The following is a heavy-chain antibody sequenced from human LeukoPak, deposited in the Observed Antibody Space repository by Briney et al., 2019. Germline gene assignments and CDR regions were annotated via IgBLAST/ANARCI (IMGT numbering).Heavy chain of an antibody. CDR1: GGTFSSYA. D-gene: IGHD5-24*01. J-gene: IGHJ4*02. Sequence: SVTVSCKASGGTFSSYAISWVRQAPGQGLEWMGGITPIFGTANYAQKFQGRVTITAYESTSTAYMELSSLRSEDTAVYYCATDRSRVERGYFDYWGQGTLVTVSS. CDR2: ITPIFGTA. V-gene: IGHV1-69*01. CDR3: ATDRSRVERGYFDY.